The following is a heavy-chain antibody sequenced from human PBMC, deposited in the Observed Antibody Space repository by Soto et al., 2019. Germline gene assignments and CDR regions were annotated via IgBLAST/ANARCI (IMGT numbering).Heavy chain of an antibody. CDR3: ARQRELVYYGMDV. V-gene: IGHV5-51*01. CDR2: IYPGDSDT. CDR1: GYSFTSYW. J-gene: IGHJ6*02. Sequence: GESLKISCKGSGYSFTSYWIGWVRQMPGKGLEWMGIIYPGDSDTRYSPSFQGQITISADKSISTAYLQWSSLKASDTAMYYCARQRELVYYGMDVWGQGTTVTVSS. D-gene: IGHD1-26*01.